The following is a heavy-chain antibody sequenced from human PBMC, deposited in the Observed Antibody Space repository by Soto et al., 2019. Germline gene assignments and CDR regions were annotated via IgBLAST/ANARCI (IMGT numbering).Heavy chain of an antibody. CDR3: AKDGFGVGDYYYYYMDV. Sequence: PGGSLRLACAASGFTFSSYGMHWVRQAPGKGLEWVAVISYDGSNKYYADSVKGRFTISRDNSKNTLYLQMNSLRAEDTAVYYCAKDGFGVGDYYYYYMDVWGKGTTVTVSS. CDR2: ISYDGSNK. D-gene: IGHD3-3*01. CDR1: GFTFSSYG. J-gene: IGHJ6*03. V-gene: IGHV3-30*18.